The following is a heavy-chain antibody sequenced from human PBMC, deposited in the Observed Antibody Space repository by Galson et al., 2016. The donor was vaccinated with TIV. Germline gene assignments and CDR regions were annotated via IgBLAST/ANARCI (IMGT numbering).Heavy chain of an antibody. Sequence: SLKVSCKASGYTFTEYYIHWVRQAPGQGLEWMGWINPNSGGTMYAQKFQGWVTMTRETSITTAYMELSRLKSDDTAVYYCAKIGQEHDAFDIWGQGTMVTVFS. V-gene: IGHV1-2*04. D-gene: IGHD1/OR15-1a*01. CDR1: GYTFTEYY. CDR2: INPNSGGT. J-gene: IGHJ3*02. CDR3: AKIGQEHDAFDI.